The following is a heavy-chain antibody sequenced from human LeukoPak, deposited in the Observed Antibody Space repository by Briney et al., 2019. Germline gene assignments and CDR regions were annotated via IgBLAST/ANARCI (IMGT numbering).Heavy chain of an antibody. CDR3: ARDLPSYYYDSSGYYDP. Sequence: GASVKVSCKASGYTFTSYGISWVRQAPGQGLEWMGWISAYNGNTNYAQKLQGRVTMTTDTSTSTAYMELRSLRSDDTAVYYCARDLPSYYYDSSGYYDPWGQGTLVTVSS. V-gene: IGHV1-18*01. D-gene: IGHD3-22*01. J-gene: IGHJ5*02. CDR1: GYTFTSYG. CDR2: ISAYNGNT.